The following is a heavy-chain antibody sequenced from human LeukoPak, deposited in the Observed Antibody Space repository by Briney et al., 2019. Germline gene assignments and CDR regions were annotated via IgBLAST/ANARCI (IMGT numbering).Heavy chain of an antibody. CDR2: IYSGGAT. D-gene: IGHD6-19*01. J-gene: IGHJ4*02. Sequence: GGSLRLSGAASGFTVSSAYMSWVRQAPGKGLEWVSAIYSGGATYYPASVKGRFSIFRDHSKNTLYLQMNDLRADDTAVYYCARVAVAYFDYWGQGTLVTVPS. CDR1: GFTVSSAY. CDR3: ARVAVAYFDY. V-gene: IGHV3-66*01.